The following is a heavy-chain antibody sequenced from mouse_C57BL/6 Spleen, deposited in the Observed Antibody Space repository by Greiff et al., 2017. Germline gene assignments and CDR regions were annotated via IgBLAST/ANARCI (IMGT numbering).Heavy chain of an antibody. CDR1: GYSFTGYW. V-gene: IGHV1-9*01. J-gene: IGHJ3*01. D-gene: IGHD1-1*01. Sequence: QVQLKESGAELMKPGASVKLSCKATGYSFTGYWIEWVKQRPGHGLEWIGEILPGSGSTNYNEKFKGKSTFTEETSTNTAYMQLSILTTEDAALYYCAGCSSPFAYWGQGTLVTVSA. CDR2: ILPGSGST. CDR3: AGCSSPFAY.